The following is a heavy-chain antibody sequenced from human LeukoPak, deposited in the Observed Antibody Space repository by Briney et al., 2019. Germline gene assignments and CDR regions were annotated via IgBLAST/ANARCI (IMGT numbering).Heavy chain of an antibody. D-gene: IGHD6-19*01. CDR3: AKGYSSGWYDFDS. CDR2: ISGNGHNT. CDR1: GFTFSGYA. Sequence: GVSLRLSCAASGFTFSGYAMRWVRQAPGKGLDWVSTISGNGHNTYYADSVKGRFTISRDTSKNTLYLQMNSLRADDTAVYYCAKGYSSGWYDFDSWGQGTLVTVAS. J-gene: IGHJ4*02. V-gene: IGHV3-23*01.